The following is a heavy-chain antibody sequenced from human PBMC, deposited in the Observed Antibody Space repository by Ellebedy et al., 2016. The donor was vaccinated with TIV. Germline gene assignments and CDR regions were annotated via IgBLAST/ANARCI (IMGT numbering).Heavy chain of an antibody. D-gene: IGHD4-11*01. Sequence: PGGSLRLSCTVSGGSISSRSPFWAWIRQPPGKGLEWIGSISYAGSIFYKPSLESRVSISMDTSRDQFSLRLSSVTAADTAVYYCARLSTTEISNFDLWGQGTLVTVSS. V-gene: IGHV4-39*01. J-gene: IGHJ3*01. CDR3: ARLSTTEISNFDL. CDR1: GGSISSRSPF. CDR2: ISYAGSI.